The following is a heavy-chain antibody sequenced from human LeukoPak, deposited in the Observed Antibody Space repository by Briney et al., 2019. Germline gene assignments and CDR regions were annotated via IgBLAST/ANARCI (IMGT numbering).Heavy chain of an antibody. V-gene: IGHV5-10-1*01. D-gene: IGHD5-12*01. CDR3: AGHRVSGYDIYELGY. J-gene: IGHJ4*02. CDR1: GYSFTSYW. CDR2: IDPSDSYT. Sequence: GESRKISCNGSGYSFTSYWISWVRQMPGKGLEWMGRIDPSDSYTNYSPSFQGHVTISADKSISTAYLQWSSLKASDTAMYYCAGHRVSGYDIYELGYWGQGTLVTVSS.